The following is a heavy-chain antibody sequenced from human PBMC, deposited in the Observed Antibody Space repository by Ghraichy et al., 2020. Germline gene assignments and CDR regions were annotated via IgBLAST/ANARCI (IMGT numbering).Heavy chain of an antibody. J-gene: IGHJ4*02. CDR1: GGSISSYY. Sequence: SETLSLTCTVSGGSISSYYWSWIRQPPGKGLEWIGYIYYSGSTNYNPSLKSRVTISVDTSKNQFSLKLSSVTAADTAVYYCARSSSGYYRYYFDYWGQGTLVTVSS. D-gene: IGHD3-22*01. CDR3: ARSSSGYYRYYFDY. CDR2: IYYSGST. V-gene: IGHV4-59*08.